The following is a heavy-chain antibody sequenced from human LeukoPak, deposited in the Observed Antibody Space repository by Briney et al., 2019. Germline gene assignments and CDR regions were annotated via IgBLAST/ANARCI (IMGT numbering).Heavy chain of an antibody. CDR3: ARAIPDIVVVPAADY. CDR1: GFTFSNYA. J-gene: IGHJ4*02. D-gene: IGHD2-2*01. CDR2: ISSSSSYI. V-gene: IGHV3-21*01. Sequence: PGGSLRLSCAASGFTFSNYAMHWVRQAPGKGLEWVSSISSSSSYIYYADSVKGRFTISRDNAKSSLYLQMNSLGAEDTAVYYCARAIPDIVVVPAADYWGQGTLVTVSS.